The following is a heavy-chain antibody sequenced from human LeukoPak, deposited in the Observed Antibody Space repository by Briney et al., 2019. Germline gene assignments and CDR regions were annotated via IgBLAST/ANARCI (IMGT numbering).Heavy chain of an antibody. CDR2: IYTSGST. J-gene: IGHJ3*02. CDR1: GGSISSYY. V-gene: IGHV4-4*07. D-gene: IGHD3-9*01. Sequence: SETLSLTCTVSGGSISSYYWSWTRQPAGKGLEWIGRIYTSGSTNYNPSLKSRVTMSVDTSKNQFSLKLSSVTAADTAVYYCARGGWYDILTGYYRDAFDIWGQGTMVTVSS. CDR3: ARGGWYDILTGYYRDAFDI.